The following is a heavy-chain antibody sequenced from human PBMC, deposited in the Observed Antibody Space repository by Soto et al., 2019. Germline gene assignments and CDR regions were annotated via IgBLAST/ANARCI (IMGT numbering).Heavy chain of an antibody. J-gene: IGHJ4*02. Sequence: QLQLQESGPGLVKSSETLSLTCTVSGGSISSSSYYWGWIRQPPGKGLEWIGSIYYSGSTYYNSSLKSRVAISVDTSKNQFSLKVSSVTAADTAVYYCARHDRDYGDQIDYWGQGTLVTVSS. D-gene: IGHD4-17*01. CDR2: IYYSGST. CDR3: ARHDRDYGDQIDY. V-gene: IGHV4-39*01. CDR1: GGSISSSSYY.